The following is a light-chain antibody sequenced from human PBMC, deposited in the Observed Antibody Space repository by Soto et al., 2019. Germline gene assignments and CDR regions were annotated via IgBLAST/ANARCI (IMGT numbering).Light chain of an antibody. CDR3: AAWDDSLNALV. V-gene: IGLV1-44*01. J-gene: IGLJ2*01. CDR2: SNN. CDR1: SSNIGSNT. Sequence: QSVLTQPPSASGTPGQRVTISCSGSSSNIGSNTVNWSQQLPGTAPKLLIYSNNQRPSGVPDRFFGSQSGTSASLAISGLQPEDEADYYCAAWDDSLNALVFGGGTQLTVL.